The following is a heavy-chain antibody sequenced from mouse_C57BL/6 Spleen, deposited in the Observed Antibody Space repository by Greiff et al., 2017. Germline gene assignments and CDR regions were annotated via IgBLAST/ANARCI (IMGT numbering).Heavy chain of an antibody. CDR3: ARGGDYFDY. CDR1: GYAFTNYL. V-gene: IGHV1-54*01. J-gene: IGHJ2*01. CDR2: INPGSGGT. Sequence: VQLQQSGAELVRPGTSVKVSCKASGYAFTNYLLEWVKQRPGQGLEWIGVINPGSGGTNYNEKFKGKATLTADKSSSTAYMQLSSLTSEDSAVYFCARGGDYFDYWGQGTTLTVSS.